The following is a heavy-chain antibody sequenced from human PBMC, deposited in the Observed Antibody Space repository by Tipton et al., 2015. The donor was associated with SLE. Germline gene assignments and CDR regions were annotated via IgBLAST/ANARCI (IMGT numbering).Heavy chain of an antibody. Sequence: TLSLTCTVSGGSISSGGYYWSWIRQHPGKGLEWIGYIYYSGSTYYNPSLKSRVTISVDTSKNQFSLKLSSVTAADTAVYYCARGGKYYDFWSGYYRAFDIWGQGTMVTVSS. CDR3: ARGGKYYDFWSGYYRAFDI. CDR1: GGSISSGGYY. D-gene: IGHD3-3*01. CDR2: IYYSGST. J-gene: IGHJ3*02. V-gene: IGHV4-31*03.